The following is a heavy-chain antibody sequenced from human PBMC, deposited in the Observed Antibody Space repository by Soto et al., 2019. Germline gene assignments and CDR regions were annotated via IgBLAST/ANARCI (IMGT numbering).Heavy chain of an antibody. Sequence: PSETLSLTCTVSGGSISSSSYYWGWIRQPPGKGLEWIGSIYYSGSTYYNPSLKSRVTISVDTSKNQFSLKLSSVTAADTAVYYCARSITWIQLWWVIAHFDYWGQGTLVTVSS. J-gene: IGHJ4*02. CDR2: IYYSGST. CDR1: GGSISSSSYY. V-gene: IGHV4-39*01. D-gene: IGHD5-18*01. CDR3: ARSITWIQLWWVIAHFDY.